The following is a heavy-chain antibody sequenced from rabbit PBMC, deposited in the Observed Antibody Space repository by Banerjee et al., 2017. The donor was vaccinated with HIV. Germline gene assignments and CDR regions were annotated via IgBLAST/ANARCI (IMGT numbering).Heavy chain of an antibody. CDR2: IEPIFGNT. CDR3: ARDTGSSFSTYGMDL. CDR1: GFDFSNYG. V-gene: IGHV1S39*01. J-gene: IGHJ6*01. D-gene: IGHD8-1*01. Sequence: QEQLVESGGGLVQPGGSLKLSCKASGFDFSNYGVSWVRQAPGKGLEWIGYIEPIFGNTYYANWVNGRFTISKTSSTTVTLQMTSLTVADTATYFCARDTGSSFSTYGMDLWGPGTLVTVS.